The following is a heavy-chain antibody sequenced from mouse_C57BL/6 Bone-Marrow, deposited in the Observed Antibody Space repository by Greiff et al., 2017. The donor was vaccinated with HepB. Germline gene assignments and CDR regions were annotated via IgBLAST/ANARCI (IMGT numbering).Heavy chain of an antibody. CDR2: IHPNSGST. V-gene: IGHV1-64*01. D-gene: IGHD4-1*01. J-gene: IGHJ1*03. CDR1: GYTFTSYW. CDR3: ASANWDVDWYFDV. Sequence: QVQLQQPGAELVKPGASVKLSCKASGYTFTSYWMHWVKQRPGQGLEWIGMIHPNSGSTNYNEKFKSEATLTVDKSSSTAYMQLSSLTSEDSAVYYCASANWDVDWYFDVWGTGTTVTVSS.